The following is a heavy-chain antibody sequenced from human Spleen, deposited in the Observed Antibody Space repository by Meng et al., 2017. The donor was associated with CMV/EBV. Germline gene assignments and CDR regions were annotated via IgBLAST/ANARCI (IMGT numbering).Heavy chain of an antibody. CDR2: INHSGST. D-gene: IGHD6-13*01. J-gene: IGHJ5*02. V-gene: IGHV4-34*01. CDR3: ARQTGGVYSSSWFDP. Sequence: GSLRLSCAVYGGSFSGYYWSWIRQPPGKGLEWIGEINHSGSTNYNPSLKSRVTISVDTSKNQFSLKLSSVTAADTAVYYCARQTGGVYSSSWFDPWGQGTLVTVSS. CDR1: GGSFSGYY.